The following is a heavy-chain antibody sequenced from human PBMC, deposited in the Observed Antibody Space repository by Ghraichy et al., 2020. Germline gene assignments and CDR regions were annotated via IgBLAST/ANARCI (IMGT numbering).Heavy chain of an antibody. J-gene: IGHJ4*02. CDR3: AKAALYSGTYGYFDY. CDR2: ISYDGSTR. D-gene: IGHD1-26*01. V-gene: IGHV3-30*18. CDR1: GFTFSSYG. Sequence: LSLTCAASGFTFSSYGMHWVRQAPGKGLEWVAVISYDGSTRYHGDSVRGRFTISRDNSKNTLYLQMNSLRTEDTAVYYCAKAALYSGTYGYFDYWGQGTLVTVSS.